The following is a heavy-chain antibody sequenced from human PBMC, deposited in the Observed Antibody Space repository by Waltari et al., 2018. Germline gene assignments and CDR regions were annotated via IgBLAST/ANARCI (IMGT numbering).Heavy chain of an antibody. V-gene: IGHV4-31*03. CDR2: IYYSGST. CDR3: ASEVGCGGDCREYYFDY. CDR1: GGSISSGGYY. Sequence: QVQLQESGPGLVKPSQTLSLTCTVSGGSISSGGYYWSWIRQHPGQGREWIGYIYYSGSTYYSPSLTSRVTTCVDTSKNQFSLKLSSVTASDTAVYYCASEVGCGGDCREYYFDYWGQGTLVTVSS. D-gene: IGHD2-21*01. J-gene: IGHJ4*02.